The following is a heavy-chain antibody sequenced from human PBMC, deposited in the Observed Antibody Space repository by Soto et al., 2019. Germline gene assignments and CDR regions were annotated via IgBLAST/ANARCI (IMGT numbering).Heavy chain of an antibody. CDR1: GGTFSSYA. CDR3: ARGATRNYYDSVDY. CDR2: IIPIFGTA. J-gene: IGHJ4*02. D-gene: IGHD3-22*01. V-gene: IGHV1-69*01. Sequence: QVQLVQSGAEVKKPGSSVKVSCKASGGTFSSYAISWVRQAPGQGLEWMGGIIPIFGTANYAQKFQGRVTITADESTSTAYMDLSSLRSEDMAVYYCARGATRNYYDSVDYWGQGTRVTVSS.